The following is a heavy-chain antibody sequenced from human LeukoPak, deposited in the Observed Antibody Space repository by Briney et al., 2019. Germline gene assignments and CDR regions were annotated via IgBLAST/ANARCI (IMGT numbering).Heavy chain of an antibody. J-gene: IGHJ4*02. CDR3: ASNYYGSGSLDY. V-gene: IGHV4-39*01. CDR1: GDSISSSSYY. Sequence: PETLSLTCTVSGDSISSSSYYWVWIRQPPGEGLEWIGTIYYTGSTYYKPSLTSRVTMSVDTSKNQFSLNLSSVTAADTAVYYCASNYYGSGSLDYWGQGNLVTVSS. CDR2: IYYTGST. D-gene: IGHD3-10*01.